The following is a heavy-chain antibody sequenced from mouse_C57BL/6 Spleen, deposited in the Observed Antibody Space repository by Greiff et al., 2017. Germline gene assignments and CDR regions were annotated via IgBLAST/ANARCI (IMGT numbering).Heavy chain of an antibody. V-gene: IGHV1-62-2*01. CDR2: FYPGSGSI. CDR3: ARHEEDYYGSSSWYFDV. Sequence: QVQLQQSGAELVKPGASVKLSCKASGYTFTDYTIHWVKQRSGQGLEWIGWFYPGSGSIKYNEKFKDKATLTADKSSSTVYMELSRLTSEDSAVYFCARHEEDYYGSSSWYFDVWGTGTTVTVSS. J-gene: IGHJ1*03. CDR1: GYTFTDYT. D-gene: IGHD1-1*01.